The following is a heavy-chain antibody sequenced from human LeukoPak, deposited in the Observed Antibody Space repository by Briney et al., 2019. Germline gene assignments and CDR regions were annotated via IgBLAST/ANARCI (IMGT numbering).Heavy chain of an antibody. V-gene: IGHV4-59*01. D-gene: IGHD3-22*01. CDR2: IYYSGST. J-gene: IGHJ4*02. CDR1: GGSISSYY. CDR3: ARGNYYDISGYYSRVGFFDY. Sequence: PSETLSLTCTVSGGSISSYYWSWIRQPPGKGLEWIGYIYYSGSTNYNPSLKSRVTISVDTSKNQFSLKLSSVTAADTAVYYCARGNYYDISGYYSRVGFFDYWGQETLVTVSS.